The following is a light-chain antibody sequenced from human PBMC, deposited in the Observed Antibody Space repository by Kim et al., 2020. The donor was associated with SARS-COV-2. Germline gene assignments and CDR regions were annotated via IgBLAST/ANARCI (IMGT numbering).Light chain of an antibody. V-gene: IGLV1-40*01. Sequence: QSVLTQPPSVSGAPGQRVTISCTGSSSNIGAGYDVHWYQQLPGTAPKLLIYGNSNRPSGVPDRFSGSKSGTSAYLAITGLQAEDEADYYCQSYDSSLSGSVFGGGTQLSFL. J-gene: IGLJ3*02. CDR1: SSNIGAGYD. CDR3: QSYDSSLSGSV. CDR2: GNS.